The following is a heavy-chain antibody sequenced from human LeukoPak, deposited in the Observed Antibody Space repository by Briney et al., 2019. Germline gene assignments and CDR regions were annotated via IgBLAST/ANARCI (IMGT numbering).Heavy chain of an antibody. CDR1: GFTFSTYT. D-gene: IGHD4-17*01. Sequence: GGSLRLSCAASGFTFSTYTMNWVRQAPGKGLEWVSSISSSSSYIYYADSVKGRFTISRDNAKNSLYLQMNSLRAEDTAVYYCARDQAGVDYGDYDAFDIWGQGTMVTVSS. V-gene: IGHV3-21*01. J-gene: IGHJ3*02. CDR3: ARDQAGVDYGDYDAFDI. CDR2: ISSSSSYI.